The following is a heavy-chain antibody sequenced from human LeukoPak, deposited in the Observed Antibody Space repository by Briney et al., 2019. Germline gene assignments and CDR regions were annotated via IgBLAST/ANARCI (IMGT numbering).Heavy chain of an antibody. CDR1: GYTFTSYA. J-gene: IGHJ4*02. Sequence: ASVKVSCKASGYTFTSYAMNWVRQTPGQGLEWMGWINTNTGNPTYAQGFTGRFVFSLDTSVSTAYLQISSLKAEDTAVYYCAFDSSGYRFDYWGQGTLVTVSS. CDR3: AFDSSGYRFDY. CDR2: INTNTGNP. D-gene: IGHD3-22*01. V-gene: IGHV7-4-1*02.